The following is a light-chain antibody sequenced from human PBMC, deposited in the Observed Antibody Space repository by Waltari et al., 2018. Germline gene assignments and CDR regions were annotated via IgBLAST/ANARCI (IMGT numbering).Light chain of an antibody. V-gene: IGKV3-15*01. CDR2: GAS. CDR3: QQYNNWPPYT. CDR1: QSVSRN. J-gene: IGKJ2*01. Sequence: EIVMTQSPATLSVSPGERATPSCRASQSVSRNLAWYKHKPVQAPRLLIYGASARATGVPARFSGSGSGTEFTLTISSLQSEDFAVYYCQQYNNWPPYTFGQGTKLELK.